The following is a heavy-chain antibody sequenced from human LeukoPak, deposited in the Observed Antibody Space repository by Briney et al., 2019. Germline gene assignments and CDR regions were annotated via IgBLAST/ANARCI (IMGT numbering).Heavy chain of an antibody. J-gene: IGHJ4*02. V-gene: IGHV3-23*01. CDR3: AKSPYYYDSSGYHC. Sequence: GGSLRLSCAASGFTFSSYAMSWARQAPGKGLEWVSAISGSGGSTYYADSVKGRFTIPRDNSKNTLYLQMNSLRAEDTAVYYCAKSPYYYDSSGYHCWGQGTLVTVSS. D-gene: IGHD3-22*01. CDR2: ISGSGGST. CDR1: GFTFSSYA.